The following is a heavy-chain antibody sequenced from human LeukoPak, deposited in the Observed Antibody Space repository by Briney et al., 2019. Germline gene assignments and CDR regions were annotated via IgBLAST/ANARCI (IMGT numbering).Heavy chain of an antibody. J-gene: IGHJ4*02. CDR2: ISTHNGNT. D-gene: IGHD1-26*01. Sequence: ASVKVSCKASGYTFASYGINWVRQAPGQGLEWMGWISTHNGNTNYAENFQGRVTMTTDTFTRTAYMELRSLRSDDTAVYFCARRSYRGAIPTSQFDFWGQGTLLTVSS. CDR3: ARRSYRGAIPTSQFDF. V-gene: IGHV1-18*01. CDR1: GYTFASYG.